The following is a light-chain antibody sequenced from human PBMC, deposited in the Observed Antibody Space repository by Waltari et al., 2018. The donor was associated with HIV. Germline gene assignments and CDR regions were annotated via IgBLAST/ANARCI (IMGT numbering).Light chain of an antibody. Sequence: QPALTQPPSPSASLGASVTLISTLSSGSPHYKVDGLQQKTGKGPRFVMRVGTGGIVGSKGDGIPDRFSVLGSGLNRSLTIKNIQEEDESVYHCGADHGSGSNFVSVFGGGTKLTVL. CDR2: VGTGGIVG. CDR3: GADHGSGSNFVSV. J-gene: IGLJ2*01. CDR1: SGSPHYK. V-gene: IGLV9-49*01.